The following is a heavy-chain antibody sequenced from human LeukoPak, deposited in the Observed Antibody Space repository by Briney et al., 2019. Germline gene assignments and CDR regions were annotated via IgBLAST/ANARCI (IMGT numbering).Heavy chain of an antibody. Sequence: SETLSLTCTVSGGSISTDYWSWIRQPPGKGLDWIGYVSFGGGTTYNPSLKSRVITSADTSKNQFSLNLTSVTAADTAVYYCVRASVERGGAFDSWGQGTMVTVSS. D-gene: IGHD2-15*01. CDR2: VSFGGGT. V-gene: IGHV4-59*01. CDR1: GGSISTDY. J-gene: IGHJ3*02. CDR3: VRASVERGGAFDS.